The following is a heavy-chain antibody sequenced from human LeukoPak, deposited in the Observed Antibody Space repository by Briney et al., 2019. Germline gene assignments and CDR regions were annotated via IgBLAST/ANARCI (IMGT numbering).Heavy chain of an antibody. Sequence: ASVKVSCKASGYTFTSYDINWVRQATGQGLEWMGWMNPNSGNTGYAQKFQGRVTMTRNTSISTAYMELSSLRSEDTAVYYCARGDIRYSGYDPYYFDYWGQGTLVTVSS. CDR2: MNPNSGNT. J-gene: IGHJ4*02. CDR1: GYTFTSYD. CDR3: ARGDIRYSGYDPYYFDY. V-gene: IGHV1-8*01. D-gene: IGHD5-12*01.